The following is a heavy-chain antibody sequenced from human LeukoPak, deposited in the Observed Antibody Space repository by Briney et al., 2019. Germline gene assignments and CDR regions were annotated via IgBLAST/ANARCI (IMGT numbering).Heavy chain of an antibody. Sequence: GGSLRLSCAASGFTFSSYAMHWVRQAPGKGLEWVAVISYDGSNKYYADSVKGRFTISRDNSKNTLCLQMNSLRAEDTAVYYCAQSAIKRGYSYGYYFWGQGTLVTVSS. J-gene: IGHJ4*02. CDR3: AQSAIKRGYSYGYYF. CDR1: GFTFSSYA. D-gene: IGHD5-18*01. CDR2: ISYDGSNK. V-gene: IGHV3-30-3*01.